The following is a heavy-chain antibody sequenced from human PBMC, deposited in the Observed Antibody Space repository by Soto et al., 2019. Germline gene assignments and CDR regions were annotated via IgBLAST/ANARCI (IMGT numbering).Heavy chain of an antibody. CDR1: GDTFSSYT. Sequence: QVQLVQSGAEVMKPGSSVKVSCRASGDTFSSYTVSWVRQAPGQGLEWMGRIIPVLGVTNYAQKFRGRVTITADESRKTAYMDLSGLRSEDTAVYYCARSRYCGTDCYHKYYYGMDVWGQGTAVTVSS. D-gene: IGHD2-21*02. V-gene: IGHV1-69*02. CDR2: IIPVLGVT. CDR3: ARSRYCGTDCYHKYYYGMDV. J-gene: IGHJ6*02.